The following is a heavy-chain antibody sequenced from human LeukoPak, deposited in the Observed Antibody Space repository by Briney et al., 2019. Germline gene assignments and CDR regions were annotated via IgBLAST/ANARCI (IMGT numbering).Heavy chain of an antibody. V-gene: IGHV3-23*01. Sequence: GGSLRLSCAASGFTFSSSAMSWVRQAPGKGLEWFSGISSSSSRKYYAESVKGRFTISRDNSENTLFLQMSSLRAEDTAVYYCAKRGSTYLNWYFDLWGRGSLVTVSS. CDR1: GFTFSSSA. J-gene: IGHJ2*01. D-gene: IGHD2/OR15-2a*01. CDR2: ISSSSSRK. CDR3: AKRGSTYLNWYFDL.